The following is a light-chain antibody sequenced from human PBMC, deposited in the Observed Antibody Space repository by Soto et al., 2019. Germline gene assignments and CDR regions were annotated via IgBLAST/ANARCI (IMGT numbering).Light chain of an antibody. Sequence: DIQMTQSPSSLSASVGDRVTITCRASQGISNYLAWYQQKPGKVPKLLIYAASTLQSGVPPRFSGSGSGTDFTLTISSLQPEDVGTYYCQKYNGAFTFGPGTKVDIK. J-gene: IGKJ3*01. CDR1: QGISNY. CDR2: AAS. V-gene: IGKV1-27*01. CDR3: QKYNGAFT.